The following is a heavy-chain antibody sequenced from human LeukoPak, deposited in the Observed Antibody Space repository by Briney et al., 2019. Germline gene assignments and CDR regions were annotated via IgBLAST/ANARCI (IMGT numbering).Heavy chain of an antibody. CDR2: IKQDGSAK. D-gene: IGHD3-3*01. CDR1: GIAFSSYC. V-gene: IGHV3-7*01. J-gene: IGHJ5*02. Sequence: GSPRPPWCASGIAFSSYCKHWGRQAPREGAGGGANIKQDGSAKYYVDSVKGRFTISRDNAKNLLYLQMNSLRAEDTAVYYCARDSGGPYYDFWSGPWGQGTLVTVSS. CDR3: ARDSGGPYYDFWSGP.